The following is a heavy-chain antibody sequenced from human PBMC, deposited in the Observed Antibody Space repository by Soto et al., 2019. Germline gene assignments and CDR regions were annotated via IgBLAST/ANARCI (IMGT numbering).Heavy chain of an antibody. D-gene: IGHD3-3*01. CDR3: AKDRKPSRFGVVIIPFDY. CDR1: GFTFSSYA. J-gene: IGHJ4*02. CDR2: ISGSGGST. V-gene: IGHV3-23*01. Sequence: EVQLLESGGGLVQPGGSLRLSCAASGFTFSSYAMSWVRQAPGKGLEWVSAISGSGGSTYYADSVKGRFTISRDNSKNTLYLQMNSLRAEDTAVYYCAKDRKPSRFGVVIIPFDYWGQGTLVTVSS.